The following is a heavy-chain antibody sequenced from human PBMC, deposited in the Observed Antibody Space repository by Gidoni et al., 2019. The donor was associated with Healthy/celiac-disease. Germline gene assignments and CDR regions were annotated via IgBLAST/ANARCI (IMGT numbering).Heavy chain of an antibody. CDR1: GFTCLSCA. CDR3: AKGLTWLDTAMVT. V-gene: IGHV3-23*01. CDR2: SSGSGGST. J-gene: IGHJ4*02. Sequence: EVQLLASGGGLVQPCGSLILSCACSGFTCLSCAMRWFRPAPGKGLEWVSASSGSGGSTYYADSVKGRFTISRDNSKNTLYLQMNSLRAEDTAVYYCAKGLTWLDTAMVTWGQGTLVTVSS. D-gene: IGHD5-18*01.